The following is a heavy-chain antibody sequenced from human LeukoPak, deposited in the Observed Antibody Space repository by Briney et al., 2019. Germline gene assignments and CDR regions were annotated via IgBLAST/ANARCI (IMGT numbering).Heavy chain of an antibody. Sequence: PGGSLRLPCAASGFTFSSYAMSWVRQAPGKGLEWVSAISGSGGSTYYADSVKGRFTISRDNSKNTLYLQMNSLRAEDTALYYCAKDRAARPTGADYWGQGTLVTVSS. CDR1: GFTFSSYA. CDR3: AKDRAARPTGADY. D-gene: IGHD6-6*01. V-gene: IGHV3-23*01. CDR2: ISGSGGST. J-gene: IGHJ4*02.